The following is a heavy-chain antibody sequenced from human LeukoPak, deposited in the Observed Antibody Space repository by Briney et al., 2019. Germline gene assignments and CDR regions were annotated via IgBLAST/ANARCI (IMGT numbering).Heavy chain of an antibody. D-gene: IGHD3-16*01. V-gene: IGHV4-61*02. CDR1: GGSISSGNYY. J-gene: IGHJ3*02. CDR2: IFATGST. CDR3: ARDPFLYRDAFDI. Sequence: KASQTLSLTCTVSGGSISSGNYYWSWIRQPAGKGLEWIGRIFATGSTDYNPSHKSRITISVDTSKNQFSLKLSSVTAADTAMYFCARDPFLYRDAFDIWGQGTMVTVSS.